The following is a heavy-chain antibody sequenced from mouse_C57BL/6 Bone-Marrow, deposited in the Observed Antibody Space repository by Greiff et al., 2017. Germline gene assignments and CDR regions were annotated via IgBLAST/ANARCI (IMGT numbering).Heavy chain of an antibody. CDR3: ARRATVVDY. V-gene: IGHV1-55*01. Sequence: VQLQQPGSELVKPGASVKMSCKASGYTFTSSWITWVKQRPGQGLAWIGDIYPGSGSTNYNEKFKSKATLTVDTSSSTAYMQLSSLTSEDSAVYYCARRATVVDYWGQGSTLTVSS. CDR2: IYPGSGST. CDR1: GYTFTSSW. D-gene: IGHD1-1*01. J-gene: IGHJ2*01.